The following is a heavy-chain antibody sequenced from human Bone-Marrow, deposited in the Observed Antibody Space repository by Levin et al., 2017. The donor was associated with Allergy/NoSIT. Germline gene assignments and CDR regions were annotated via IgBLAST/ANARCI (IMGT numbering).Heavy chain of an antibody. V-gene: IGHV1-2*02. CDR3: ARGGASSNDY. D-gene: IGHD6-13*01. CDR2: IDPTRGDT. J-gene: IGHJ4*02. CDR1: GSTFTDYY. Sequence: GASVKVSCTVSGSTFTDYYIHWIRQTPGQGLEWIGWIDPTRGDTKFAEKFHARVVLTMNSSISTAYTELGRLRFDDTALYYCARGGASSNDYWGQGTLVTVSS.